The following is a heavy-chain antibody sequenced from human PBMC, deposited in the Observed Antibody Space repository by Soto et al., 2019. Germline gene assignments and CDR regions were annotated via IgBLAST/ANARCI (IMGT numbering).Heavy chain of an antibody. CDR3: AQMGTRDGYNLPY. CDR2: IYNSGST. CDR1: GDSISSGGYS. D-gene: IGHD5-12*01. V-gene: IGHV4-61*08. J-gene: IGHJ4*02. Sequence: PSETLSLTCAVSGDSISSGGYSCSWIRQPPGKGLEWIGYIYNSGSTNYNPSLKSRVTISVDPSKNQFSLKLRSVTAADTAVYYFAQMGTRDGYNLPYRGQRTPVTVSS.